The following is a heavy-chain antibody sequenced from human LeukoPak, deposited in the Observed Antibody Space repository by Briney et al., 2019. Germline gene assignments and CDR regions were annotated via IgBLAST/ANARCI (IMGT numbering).Heavy chain of an antibody. CDR2: LWYDGNKK. V-gene: IGHV3-33*01. CDR1: GFTFSSYG. D-gene: IGHD7-27*01. Sequence: GGSLRLSCVASGFTFSSYGFHWVRQAPGKGLEWVAVLWYDGNKKYYADSVKGRFTVSRDSSKNTLYLQMNSLGGEDTAVYYCARRTDTGGSFDYWGQGTLVTVSS. J-gene: IGHJ4*02. CDR3: ARRTDTGGSFDY.